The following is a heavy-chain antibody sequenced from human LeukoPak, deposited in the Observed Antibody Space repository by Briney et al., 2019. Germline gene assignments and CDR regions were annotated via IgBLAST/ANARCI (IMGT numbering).Heavy chain of an antibody. J-gene: IGHJ4*02. CDR2: IWYDGSNR. CDR3: ARGTGAKRYYFDL. V-gene: IGHV3-33*01. Sequence: GGSLRLSCAVSGFDLSNYGMHWVRQAPGKGLEWVTVIWYDGSNRYYADSVKGRITISRGTSENTVSLQINNVKVDDTAIYYCARGTGAKRYYFDLWGQGILVTVSS. CDR1: GFDLSNYG.